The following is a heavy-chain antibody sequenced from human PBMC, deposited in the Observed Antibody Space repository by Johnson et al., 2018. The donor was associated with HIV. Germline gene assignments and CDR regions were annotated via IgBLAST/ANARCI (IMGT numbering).Heavy chain of an antibody. D-gene: IGHD6-19*01. Sequence: QMQLVESGGGVVQPGGSLRLSCVASGFTFSSYGMHWVRQAPGKGLEWVAFIRYDGSEKYYVDSVKGRFTISRDNANNSLYLQMNTLRAEDTAVYYCARDAVISSGWYNVDAFDIWGQGTMVTVSS. CDR3: ARDAVISSGWYNVDAFDI. CDR2: IRYDGSEK. J-gene: IGHJ3*02. V-gene: IGHV3-30*02. CDR1: GFTFSSYG.